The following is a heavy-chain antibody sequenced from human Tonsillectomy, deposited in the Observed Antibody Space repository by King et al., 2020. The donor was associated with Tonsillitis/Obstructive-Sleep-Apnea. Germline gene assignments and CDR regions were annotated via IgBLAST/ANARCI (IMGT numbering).Heavy chain of an antibody. CDR1: GFPVSSNY. CDR3: ASEEGEKGYCSGGSCYSYYYYYMDV. D-gene: IGHD2-15*01. J-gene: IGHJ6*03. V-gene: IGHV3-53*01. CDR2: IYSGGST. Sequence: VQLVQSGGGLIQPGGSLRLSCAASGFPVSSNYMSWVRQAPGKGLEWVSVIYSGGSTYYADSVKVRFPLSRDNSKNTLYLQMNSLRAEDTAVYYCASEEGEKGYCSGGSCYSYYYYYMDVWGKGTTVTVSS.